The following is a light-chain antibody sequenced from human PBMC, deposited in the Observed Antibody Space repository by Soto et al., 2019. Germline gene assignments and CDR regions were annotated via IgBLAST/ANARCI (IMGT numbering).Light chain of an antibody. CDR3: QQRSNWPIT. CDR2: GAS. Sequence: IVMKQSPATLAVSPGERATLSCRASQRVYSNLAWYQQRPGQAPRLLIYGASTRATGVPARFSGSGSGTDFTLTISSLEPEDFAVYYCQQRSNWPITFGQGTLLEIK. J-gene: IGKJ5*01. V-gene: IGKV3-15*01. CDR1: QRVYSN.